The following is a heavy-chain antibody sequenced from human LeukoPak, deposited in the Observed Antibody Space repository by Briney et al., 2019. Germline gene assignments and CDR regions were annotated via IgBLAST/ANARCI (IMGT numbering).Heavy chain of an antibody. CDR3: ARSSLIPKYYFDY. CDR2: ISWNGDIV. V-gene: IGHV3-9*01. CDR1: GFIFDDYA. D-gene: IGHD3-16*02. J-gene: IGHJ4*02. Sequence: GGSLRLSCAASGFIFDDYAIHWVRQAPGKGLEWVSGISWNGDIVSYADSVKGRFTISRDNAKNSLYLQMNSLRAEDTAVYYCARSSLIPKYYFDYWGQGTLVTVSS.